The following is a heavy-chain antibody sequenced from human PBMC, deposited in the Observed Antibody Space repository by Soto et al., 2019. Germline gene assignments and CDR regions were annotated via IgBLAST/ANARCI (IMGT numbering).Heavy chain of an antibody. J-gene: IGHJ2*01. Sequence: QVQLVQSGAEVKKPGSSVKVSCKASGDTFIRYAISWVRQAPGQGLEWMGGVIPIFATPQYAQKFQGRVTITADESTTTADMELSSLSSEDTAVYYCARFPLDFGDRYWFFDLWGRGTLVTVSS. CDR3: ARFPLDFGDRYWFFDL. CDR2: VIPIFATP. V-gene: IGHV1-69*01. D-gene: IGHD4-17*01. CDR1: GDTFIRYA.